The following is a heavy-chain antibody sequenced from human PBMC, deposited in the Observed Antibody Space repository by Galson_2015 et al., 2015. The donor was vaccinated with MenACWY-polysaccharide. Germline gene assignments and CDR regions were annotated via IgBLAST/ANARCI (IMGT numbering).Heavy chain of an antibody. Sequence: SLRLSCAASGFTFSSYSMNWVRQAPGKGLEWVSSISSSSSYIYYADSVKGRFTISRDNAKNSLYLQMNSLRTEDTAVYYCARAERHSGWYYFDYWGQGTLVTVSS. CDR3: ARAERHSGWYYFDY. D-gene: IGHD6-19*01. J-gene: IGHJ4*02. V-gene: IGHV3-21*01. CDR2: ISSSSSYI. CDR1: GFTFSSYS.